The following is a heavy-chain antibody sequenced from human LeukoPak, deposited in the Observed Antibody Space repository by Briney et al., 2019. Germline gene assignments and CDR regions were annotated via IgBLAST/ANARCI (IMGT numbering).Heavy chain of an antibody. CDR1: GGSISSSSYY. Sequence: SETLSLTCTVSGGSISSSSYYWGWIRQPPGKGLEWIGSIYYSGSTYYNPSLKSRVTISVDTSKNQFSLKLSSVTAADTAVYYCASAYYELDAFDIWGQGTMVTVSP. D-gene: IGHD3-16*01. CDR3: ASAYYELDAFDI. V-gene: IGHV4-39*07. CDR2: IYYSGST. J-gene: IGHJ3*02.